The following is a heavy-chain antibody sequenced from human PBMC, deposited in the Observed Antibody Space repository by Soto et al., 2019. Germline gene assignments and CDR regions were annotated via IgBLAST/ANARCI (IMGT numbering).Heavy chain of an antibody. CDR1: GFTFSNAW. V-gene: IGHV3-15*01. J-gene: IGHJ6*02. Sequence: EVQLVESGGGLVKPGGSLRLSCAASGFTFSNAWMSWVRQAPGKGLEWVGRIKSKTDGGTTDYAAPVKGRFTISRDDSKNTLYLQMNSLKTYDTAVYYCTTDWQVLANGMNVGGQGTKVTVSS. D-gene: IGHD6-13*01. CDR3: TTDWQVLANGMNV. CDR2: IKSKTDGGTT.